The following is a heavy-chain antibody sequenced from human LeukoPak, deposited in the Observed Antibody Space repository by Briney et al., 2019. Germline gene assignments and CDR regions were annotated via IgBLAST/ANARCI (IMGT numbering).Heavy chain of an antibody. J-gene: IGHJ4*02. D-gene: IGHD3-10*01. CDR1: GGSFSGYY. Sequence: PSETLSLTCAVYGGSFSGYYWSWIRQPPGEGLEWIGEINHSGSTNYNPSLKSRVTISVDTSKNQFSLKLSSVTAADTAVYYCARGATMVRGVIIVRCCFDYWGQGTLVTVSS. CDR2: INHSGST. V-gene: IGHV4-34*01. CDR3: ARGATMVRGVIIVRCCFDY.